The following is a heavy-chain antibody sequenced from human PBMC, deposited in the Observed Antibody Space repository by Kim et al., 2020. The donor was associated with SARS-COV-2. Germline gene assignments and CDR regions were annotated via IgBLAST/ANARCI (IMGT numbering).Heavy chain of an antibody. J-gene: IGHJ2*01. Sequence: GGSLRLSCAASGFTFSSYSMNWVRQAPGKGLEWVSSISSSSSYIYYADSVKGRFTISRDNAKNSLYLQMNSLRAEDTAVYYCARWYRGIFGVVSWYFDLWGRGTLVTVSS. CDR3: ARWYRGIFGVVSWYFDL. CDR2: ISSSSSYI. D-gene: IGHD3-3*01. CDR1: GFTFSSYS. V-gene: IGHV3-21*01.